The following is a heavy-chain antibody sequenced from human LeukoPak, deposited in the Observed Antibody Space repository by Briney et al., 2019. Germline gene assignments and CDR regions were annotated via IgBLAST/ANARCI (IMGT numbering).Heavy chain of an antibody. Sequence: PSETLSLTCTVSGGSISSYYWSWIRQPPGKGLEWIGYIYYSGSTNYNPSLKSRVTISVDTSENQFSLKVNSVTAADTAVYYCARLLWNGRGAFDILGRGTLVTVSS. V-gene: IGHV4-59*08. CDR3: ARLLWNGRGAFDI. CDR2: IYYSGST. D-gene: IGHD1-1*01. CDR1: GGSISSYY. J-gene: IGHJ3*02.